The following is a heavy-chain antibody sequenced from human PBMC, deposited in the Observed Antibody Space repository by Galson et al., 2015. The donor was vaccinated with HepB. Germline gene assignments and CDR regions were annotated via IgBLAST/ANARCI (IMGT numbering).Heavy chain of an antibody. CDR1: GGTFSSYA. D-gene: IGHD6-13*01. CDR2: IIPIFGTA. CDR3: ARDPGSYNWFDP. V-gene: IGHV1-69*13. J-gene: IGHJ5*02. Sequence: SVKVSCKASGGTFSSYAISWVRQAPGQGLEWMGGIIPIFGTANYAQKFQGRVTITADESTSTAYMELSSLRSEDTAVYYCARDPGSYNWFDPWGQGTLVTVSS.